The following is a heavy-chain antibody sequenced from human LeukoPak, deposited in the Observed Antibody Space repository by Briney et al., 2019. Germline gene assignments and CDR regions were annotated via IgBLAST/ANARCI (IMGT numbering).Heavy chain of an antibody. V-gene: IGHV4-31*03. CDR2: IYYSGST. D-gene: IGHD1-26*01. CDR1: GGSISSGGYN. CDR3: ARGSYVGPTSGYFDY. Sequence: SETLSLTCTVSGGSISSGGYNWSWIRQHPGKGLECIGYIYYSGSTYYNPSLKSRVTISVDTSKNQFSLKLSSVTAADTAVYYCARGSYVGPTSGYFDYWGQGTLVTVSS. J-gene: IGHJ4*02.